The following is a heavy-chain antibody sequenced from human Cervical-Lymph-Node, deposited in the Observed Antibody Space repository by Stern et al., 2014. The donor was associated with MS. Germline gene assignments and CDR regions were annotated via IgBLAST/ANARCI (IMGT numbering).Heavy chain of an antibody. J-gene: IGHJ4*02. D-gene: IGHD5-18*01. CDR1: GGSISSGGYY. CDR3: ARGNAVTSYYFDY. Sequence: QVQLQESGPGLVKPSQTLSLTCTVSGGSISSGGYYWSWIRQHPGKGLEWLGYIYYSGSPYYNPSLKSRVTISVDTSKNQFSLKLSSVTAADTAVYYCARGNAVTSYYFDYWGQGTLVTVSS. V-gene: IGHV4-31*03. CDR2: IYYSGSP.